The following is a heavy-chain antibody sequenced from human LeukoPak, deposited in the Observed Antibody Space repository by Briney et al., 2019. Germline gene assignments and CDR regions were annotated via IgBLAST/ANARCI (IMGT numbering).Heavy chain of an antibody. CDR3: ARVYSHYYDSSDY. CDR1: GYTFTGYY. Sequence: ASVKVSCKASGYTFTGYYMHWVRQAPGQGLEWMGWINPNSGGTNYAQKFQGRVTMTRDTSISTAYMELSRLRSDDTAVYYCARVYSHYYDSSDYWGQGTLVTVSS. CDR2: INPNSGGT. V-gene: IGHV1-2*02. D-gene: IGHD3-22*01. J-gene: IGHJ4*02.